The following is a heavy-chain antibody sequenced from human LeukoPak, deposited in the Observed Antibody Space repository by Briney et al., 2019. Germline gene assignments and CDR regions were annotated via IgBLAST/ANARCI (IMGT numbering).Heavy chain of an antibody. Sequence: GGSLRLSCAASGFTFSSYAMSWVRQAPGKGLEGVSLISGSGGSTNYADSVKGRFTISRDNSKNMLYVQMNSLRAEDTAVYYCAKDLKYPGSLRIADFWGQGTLVTVSS. CDR1: GFTFSSYA. V-gene: IGHV3-23*01. CDR3: AKDLKYPGSLRIADF. CDR2: ISGSGGST. D-gene: IGHD1-26*01. J-gene: IGHJ4*02.